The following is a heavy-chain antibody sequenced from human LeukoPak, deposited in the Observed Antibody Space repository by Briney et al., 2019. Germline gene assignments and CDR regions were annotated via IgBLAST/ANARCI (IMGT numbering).Heavy chain of an antibody. CDR3: ARDSDYSGYLGGAFDI. Sequence: GGSLRLSCAASGFTFDDYGMHWVRQVPGKGLEWVSGISWNSGSIGYADSVKGRFTISRDNARKSLYLQMNSLRAEDIALYYCARDSDYSGYLGGAFDIWGQGTMVTVSS. CDR2: ISWNSGSI. J-gene: IGHJ3*02. V-gene: IGHV3-9*03. D-gene: IGHD3-22*01. CDR1: GFTFDDYG.